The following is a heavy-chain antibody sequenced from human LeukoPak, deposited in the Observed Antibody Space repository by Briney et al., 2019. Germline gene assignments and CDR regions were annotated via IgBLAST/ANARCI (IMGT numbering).Heavy chain of an antibody. J-gene: IGHJ2*01. D-gene: IGHD5-24*01. CDR2: IYHSGRT. CDR3: VSDRSDGGYAESNGYPTFDL. V-gene: IGHV4-38-2*02. Sequence: SETLSLTCTVSGYSISSGYYWGWIRQPPGKGLEWIGSIYHSGRTYYNPSLKSRVTISVDTSKNQFSLKLSSVTAADTAVYYCVSDRSDGGYAESNGYPTFDLWGRGTLVTVSS. CDR1: GYSISSGYY.